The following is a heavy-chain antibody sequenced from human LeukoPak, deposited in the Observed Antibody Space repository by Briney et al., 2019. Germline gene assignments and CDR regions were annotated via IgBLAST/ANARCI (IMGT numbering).Heavy chain of an antibody. CDR1: GGSISSGDYY. J-gene: IGHJ6*02. CDR2: IYYSGST. D-gene: IGHD2-21*02. V-gene: IGHV4-30-4*01. Sequence: PSQTLSLTCTVSGGSISSGDYYWSWIRQPPGKGLEWIGYIYYSGSTYYNPSLKSRVTISVDTSKNQFSLKLSSVTAADTAVYYCARDTYCGGDCYSPYGMDVWGQGTTVTVS. CDR3: ARDTYCGGDCYSPYGMDV.